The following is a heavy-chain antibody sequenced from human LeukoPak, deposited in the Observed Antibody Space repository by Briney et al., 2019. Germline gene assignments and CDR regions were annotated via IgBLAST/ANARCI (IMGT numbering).Heavy chain of an antibody. D-gene: IGHD3-16*01. Sequence: GASVKVSCKASGYTFASYYMHWVRQAPGQGLEWMGIINPSGGSTSYAQKFQGRVTMTRDMSTSTVYMELSSLRSDDTAVYYCARDQAPRMITFGGPRRWFDPWGQGTLVTVSS. CDR3: ARDQAPRMITFGGPRRWFDP. CDR1: GYTFASYY. J-gene: IGHJ5*02. V-gene: IGHV1-46*01. CDR2: INPSGGST.